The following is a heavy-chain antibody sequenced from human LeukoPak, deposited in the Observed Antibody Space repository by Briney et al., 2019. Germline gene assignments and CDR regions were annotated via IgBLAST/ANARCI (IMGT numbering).Heavy chain of an antibody. CDR2: INAGNGNT. D-gene: IGHD3-9*01. CDR3: ARGGAFDWLLPFDY. J-gene: IGHJ4*02. V-gene: IGHV1-3*01. Sequence: ASVKVSCKASGYTFTSYGISWVRQAPGQRLEWMGRINAGNGNTKHSQKFQGRVTITRDTSASTAYMELSSLRSEDTAVYYCARGGAFDWLLPFDYWGQGTLVTVSS. CDR1: GYTFTSYG.